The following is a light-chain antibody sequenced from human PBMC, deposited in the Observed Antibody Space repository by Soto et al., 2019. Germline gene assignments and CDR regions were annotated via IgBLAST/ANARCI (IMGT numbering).Light chain of an antibody. CDR2: EVS. CDR1: SSDVGGYTY. J-gene: IGLJ2*01. Sequence: QSALTQPASVSGSPGQSITISCTGTSSDVGGYTYVSWYQQHPGKAPKLMIYEVSNRPSGVSDRFSGSKSGNTASLTISGLQAEDEADYYCSSYTSRGTRGLFGGGTQLTVL. CDR3: SSYTSRGTRGL. V-gene: IGLV2-14*01.